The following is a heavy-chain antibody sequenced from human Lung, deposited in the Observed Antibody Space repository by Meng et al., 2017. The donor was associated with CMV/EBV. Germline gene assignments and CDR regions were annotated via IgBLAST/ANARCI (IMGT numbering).Heavy chain of an antibody. V-gene: IGHV3-30*04. J-gene: IGHJ6*02. CDR2: ISYDGSNK. CDR1: GFTFSSYA. Sequence: GGSXRLXCAASGFTFSSYAMHWVRQAPGKGLEGVAVISYDGSNKYYADSVKGRFTISRDNSKNTLYLQMNSLRAEDTAVYYCARAIRGFYYYYGMDVWGQGTTVTVSS. CDR3: ARAIRGFYYYYGMDV. D-gene: IGHD3-22*01.